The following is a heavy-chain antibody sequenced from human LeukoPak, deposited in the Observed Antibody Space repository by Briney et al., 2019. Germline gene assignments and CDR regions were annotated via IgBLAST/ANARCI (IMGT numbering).Heavy chain of an antibody. J-gene: IGHJ6*03. Sequence: SETLSLTCSVSGGSISRSSYYWGWIRQPPGKGLEWIGSLYNTETTYYNPSLQSRVTISVDTSKNQFSLKLSSVTAADTAVYYCARQYTYYDFWSGSDYYYYMDVWGKGTTVTVSS. CDR2: LYNTETT. CDR1: GGSISRSSYY. V-gene: IGHV4-39*01. CDR3: ARQYTYYDFWSGSDYYYYMDV. D-gene: IGHD3-3*01.